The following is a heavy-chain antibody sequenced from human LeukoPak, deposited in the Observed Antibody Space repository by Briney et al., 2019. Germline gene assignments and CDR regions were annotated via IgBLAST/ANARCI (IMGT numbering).Heavy chain of an antibody. Sequence: GGSLRLSCTVSGFTVSSNSMSWVRQAPGKGLEWVANIKQDGSEKYYVDSVKGRFTISRDNAKNSLYLQMNSLRAEDTAVYYCARKNGLDYRGQGTLVTVSS. J-gene: IGHJ4*02. CDR3: ARKNGLDY. CDR2: IKQDGSEK. V-gene: IGHV3-7*01. CDR1: GFTVSSNS.